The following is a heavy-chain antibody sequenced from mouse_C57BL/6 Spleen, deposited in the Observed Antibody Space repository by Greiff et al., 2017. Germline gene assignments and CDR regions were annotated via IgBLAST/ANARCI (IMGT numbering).Heavy chain of an antibody. J-gene: IGHJ1*03. D-gene: IGHD1-1*01. V-gene: IGHV1-39*01. CDR1: GYSFTDYN. CDR3: ARGGGSSFYWYFDV. CDR2: INPNYGTT. Sequence: HLVESGPELVKPGASVKISCKASGYSFTDYNMNWVKQSNGKSLEWIGVINPNYGTTSYNQKFKGKATLTVDQSSSTAYMQLNSLTSEDSAVYYCARGGGSSFYWYFDVWGTGTTVTVSS.